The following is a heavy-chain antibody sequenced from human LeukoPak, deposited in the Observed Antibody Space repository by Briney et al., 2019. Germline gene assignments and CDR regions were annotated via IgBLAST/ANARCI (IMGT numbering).Heavy chain of an antibody. CDR1: GFPFNRNA. Sequence: QPGGPLRLPCAASGFPFNRNAISWVRQAPGKGREWVSTIGCSGDKTFYADSVKGRFTISRDNSKNMVHLQMNSLTGEDTALYYCVRRGDASSGWGDHDFWGQGALVTVSS. V-gene: IGHV3-23*01. CDR3: VRRGDASSGWGDHDF. CDR2: IGCSGDKT. J-gene: IGHJ4*02. D-gene: IGHD6-19*01.